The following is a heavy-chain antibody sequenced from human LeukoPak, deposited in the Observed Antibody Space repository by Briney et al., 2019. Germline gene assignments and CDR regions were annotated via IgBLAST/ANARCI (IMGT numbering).Heavy chain of an antibody. V-gene: IGHV1-8*01. CDR1: GYIFTDYD. Sequence: ASVKVSCKAAGYIFTDYDLTWVRQAAGQGLEWVGWMNPTSGDTGYAQKFQGRVTMTRDTSISTAYMELSSLRSEDTAVYYCARDGVDSGYDYSYWGQGTLVTVSS. J-gene: IGHJ4*02. D-gene: IGHD5-12*01. CDR3: ARDGVDSGYDYSY. CDR2: MNPTSGDT.